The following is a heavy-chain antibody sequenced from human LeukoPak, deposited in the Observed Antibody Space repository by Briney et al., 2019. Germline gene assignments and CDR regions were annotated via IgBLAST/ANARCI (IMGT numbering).Heavy chain of an antibody. CDR2: IQYDGAKK. CDR1: GFAFSNYG. CDR3: VKGDLRWSCDY. D-gene: IGHD4-23*01. J-gene: IGHJ4*02. Sequence: GGSLRLSCAASGFAFSNYGMHWVRQAPDKGLEWVAFIQYDGAKKYYADSVKGRFTISRDSSKNTLYLQMDSLIIEDTAVYYCVKGDLRWSCDYWGQGTLVTVSS. V-gene: IGHV3-30*02.